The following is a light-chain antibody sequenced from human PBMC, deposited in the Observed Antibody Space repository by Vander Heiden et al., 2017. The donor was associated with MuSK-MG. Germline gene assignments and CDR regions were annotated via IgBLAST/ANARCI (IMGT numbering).Light chain of an antibody. CDR3: QQYNSYPWT. CDR1: QSISSC. V-gene: IGKV1-5*03. CDR2: KAS. J-gene: IGKJ1*01. Sequence: DIQMTQSPSTLAASVGDRGTITGRAIQSISSCLAWYQQKPGKAPKLLIYKASSLESGVPSRFSGSGSGTEFTLTISSLQPDDFATYYCQQYNSYPWTFGQGTKVEIK.